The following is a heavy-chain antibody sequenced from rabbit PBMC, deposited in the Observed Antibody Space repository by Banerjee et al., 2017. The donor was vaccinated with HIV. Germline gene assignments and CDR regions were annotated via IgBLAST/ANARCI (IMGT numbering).Heavy chain of an antibody. CDR2: IGTGSSGTT. D-gene: IGHD1-1*01. Sequence: EWIACIGTGSSGTTYYASWAKGRFTISKTSSTTVTLQMTSLTAADTATYFCASGGYVEYGLGLWGQGTLVTVS. V-gene: IGHV1S40*01. CDR3: ASGGYVEYGLGL. J-gene: IGHJ3*01.